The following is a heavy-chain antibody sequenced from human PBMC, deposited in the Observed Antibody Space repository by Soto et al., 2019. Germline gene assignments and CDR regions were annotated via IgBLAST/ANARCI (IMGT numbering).Heavy chain of an antibody. D-gene: IGHD6-13*01. J-gene: IGHJ4*02. CDR1: GYTFTGYY. CDR2: INPNSGGT. V-gene: IGHV1-2*02. Sequence: WAAVKVSCKASGYTFTGYYMHWVRQAPGQGLEWMGWINPNSGGTNYAQKFQGRVTMTRDTSISTAYMELSRLRSDDTAVYYCARDPYSSSWVDYWGQGTLVTVSS. CDR3: ARDPYSSSWVDY.